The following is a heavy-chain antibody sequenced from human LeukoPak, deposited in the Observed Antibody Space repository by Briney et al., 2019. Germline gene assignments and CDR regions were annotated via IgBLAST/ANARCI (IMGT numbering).Heavy chain of an antibody. D-gene: IGHD1-1*01. CDR2: ISAYNGNT. V-gene: IGHV1-18*04. CDR1: GYTFTSYY. J-gene: IGHJ6*02. CDR3: ARPADPTGYYGMDV. Sequence: ASVKVSCKASGYTFTSYYMHWVRQAPGQGLEWMGWISAYNGNTNYAQKLQGRVTMTTDTSTSTAYMELRSLRSDDTAVYYCARPADPTGYYGMDVWGQGTTVTVSS.